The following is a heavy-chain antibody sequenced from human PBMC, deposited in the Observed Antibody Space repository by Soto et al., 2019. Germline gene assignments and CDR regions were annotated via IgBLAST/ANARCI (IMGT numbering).Heavy chain of an antibody. J-gene: IGHJ6*02. CDR2: IYSGGST. CDR3: ARASRGEYVCSGYYGSVYYGMEV. Sequence: EVQLVETGGGLIQPGGSLRLSCAASGFTVSSNYMSWVRQAPGKGLEWVSVIYSGGSTYYADSVKGRFTISRDNSKNTLYLQMNSLRAEDTAVYYFARASRGEYVCSGYYGSVYYGMEVWCQGTTVTVS. V-gene: IGHV3-53*02. D-gene: IGHD3-22*01. CDR1: GFTVSSNY.